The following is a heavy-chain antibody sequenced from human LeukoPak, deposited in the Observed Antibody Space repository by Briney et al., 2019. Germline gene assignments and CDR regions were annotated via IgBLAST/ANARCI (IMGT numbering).Heavy chain of an antibody. V-gene: IGHV4-30-2*01. J-gene: IGHJ6*03. CDR1: GGSISSGGYY. Sequence: SETLSLTCTVSGGSISSGGYYWSWIRQPPGKGLEWIGYIYHSGSTYYNPSLKSRVTISVDRSKNLFSLKLSSVTAADTAVYYCARLGYMDVWGKGTTVTVSS. CDR3: ARLGYMDV. CDR2: IYHSGST.